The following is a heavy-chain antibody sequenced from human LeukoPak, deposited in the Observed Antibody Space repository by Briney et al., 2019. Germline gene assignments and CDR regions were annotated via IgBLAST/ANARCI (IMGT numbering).Heavy chain of an antibody. V-gene: IGHV3-21*01. CDR3: ARGTHPYYYDSSGYFDY. D-gene: IGHD3-22*01. Sequence: GGSLRLSCAASGFTFSSYSINWVRQAPGKGLEWVSSISSSSSYIYYADSVKGRFTISGDNAKNSLYLQMNSLRGEDTAVYFCARGTHPYYYDSSGYFDYWGQGTLVTVSS. J-gene: IGHJ4*02. CDR1: GFTFSSYS. CDR2: ISSSSSYI.